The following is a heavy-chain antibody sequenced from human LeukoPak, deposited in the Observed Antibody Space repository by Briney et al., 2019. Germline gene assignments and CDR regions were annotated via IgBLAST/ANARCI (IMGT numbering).Heavy chain of an antibody. D-gene: IGHD2-2*01. CDR2: INPSGGST. V-gene: IGHV1-46*01. CDR3: ARGPSRPAAIHWFDP. CDR1: GYTFTSYH. Sequence: ASVKVSCKASGYTFTSYHMHWVRQAPGQGLEWMGIINPSGGSTSYAQKFQGRVTMTRDMSTSTVYMELSSLRSEDTAVYYCARGPSRPAAIHWFDPWGQGTLVTVSS. J-gene: IGHJ5*02.